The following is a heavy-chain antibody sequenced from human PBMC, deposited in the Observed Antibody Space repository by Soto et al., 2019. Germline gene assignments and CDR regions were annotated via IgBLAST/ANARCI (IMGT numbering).Heavy chain of an antibody. CDR3: ARGRSFSYDSTPPPRFDP. CDR2: IGTLSDA. V-gene: IGHV3-13*01. CDR1: GFIFSTFD. D-gene: IGHD3-22*01. Sequence: PGGPLRLSCAASGFIFSTFDINWVGQAPGKGLEWVSGIGTLSDAVYAASVQGRFTISRQNDKNSVYLQMNSLRAGDTAVYYCARGRSFSYDSTPPPRFDPRGQGTLVTVSS. J-gene: IGHJ5*02.